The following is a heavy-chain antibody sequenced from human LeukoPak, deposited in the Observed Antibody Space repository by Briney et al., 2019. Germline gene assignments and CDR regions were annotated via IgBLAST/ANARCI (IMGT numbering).Heavy chain of an antibody. CDR1: GYTFTSYD. Sequence: GASVTVSCKASGYTFTSYDINWVRQAPGQGLEWMGWMNPNSGNTGYAQKFQGRVTMTRNTSISTAYMELSSLRSEDTAVYYCASMTAAAGTRPFDYWGQEPWSPSPQ. D-gene: IGHD6-13*01. CDR2: MNPNSGNT. J-gene: IGHJ4*01. V-gene: IGHV1-8*01. CDR3: ASMTAAAGTRPFDY.